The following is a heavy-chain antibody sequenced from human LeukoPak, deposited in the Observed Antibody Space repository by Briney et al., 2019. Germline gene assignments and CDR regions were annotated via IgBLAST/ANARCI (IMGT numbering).Heavy chain of an antibody. V-gene: IGHV4-34*01. Sequence: SETLSLTCAVYGGSFSGYYWSWIRRPPGKGLEWIGEINHSGSTNYNPSLKSRVTISVDTSKNQFSLKLSSVTAADTAVYYCARAEGYSSGLYDYWGQRSLVTVSS. D-gene: IGHD6-19*01. J-gene: IGHJ4*02. CDR2: INHSGST. CDR3: ARAEGYSSGLYDY. CDR1: GGSFSGYY.